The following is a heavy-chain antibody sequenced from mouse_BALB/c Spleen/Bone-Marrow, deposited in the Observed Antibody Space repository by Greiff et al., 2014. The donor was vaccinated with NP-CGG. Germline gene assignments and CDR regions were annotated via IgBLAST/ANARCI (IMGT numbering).Heavy chain of an antibody. D-gene: IGHD2-1*01. CDR3: SRYGNYAVDY. Sequence: QVQLKESGPGLVAPSQSLSITCTISGFSLSSYGVHWVRQSPGKGLEWLVVIWSDGSTTYNSALKSRLSISKDNSKSQVFLKMNSLQTDDAAIYYCSRYGNYAVDYWGQGTSVTVSS. V-gene: IGHV2-6*02. J-gene: IGHJ4*01. CDR1: GFSLSSYG. CDR2: IWSDGST.